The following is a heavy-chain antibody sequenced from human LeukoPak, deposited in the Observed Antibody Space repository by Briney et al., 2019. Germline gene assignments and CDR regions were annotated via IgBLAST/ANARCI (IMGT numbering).Heavy chain of an antibody. CDR2: IYPHDSDT. V-gene: IGHV5-51*01. J-gene: IGHJ4*02. Sequence: GESLQISFQGFGYPFTTNWIGWVRPLPGQGLEWMAIIYPHDSDTRYSPSFQGQVTISVDKSFNTAYLQWSRLKASDTAMYYCVRHPFDYWGQGTLVTVSS. CDR3: VRHPFDY. CDR1: GYPFTTNW.